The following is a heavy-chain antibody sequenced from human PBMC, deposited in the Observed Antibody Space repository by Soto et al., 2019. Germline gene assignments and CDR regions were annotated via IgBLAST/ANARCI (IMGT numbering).Heavy chain of an antibody. CDR2: ISAYNGDT. V-gene: IGHV1-18*04. CDR1: GYTFTNYG. CDR3: ARDLCSSTSCKLDS. Sequence: GASVKVSCKASGYTFTNYGISWVRQAPGQGLECMGWISAYNGDTSYAQNLQGRVTMTTDTSTSTAYMELRSLRSDDTAVYYCARDLCSSTSCKLDSWGQGTLVTVSS. J-gene: IGHJ4*02. D-gene: IGHD2-2*01.